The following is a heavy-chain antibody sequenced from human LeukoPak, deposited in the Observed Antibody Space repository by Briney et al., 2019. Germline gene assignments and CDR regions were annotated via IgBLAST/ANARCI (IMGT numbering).Heavy chain of an antibody. CDR2: IYHSGST. CDR3: ARVGYCSGGSCYSNDY. Sequence: GSLRLSCAASGFSFSSYWMSWVRQAPGKGLEWIGSIYHSGSTYYNPSLKSRVTISVDTSKNQFSLKLSSVTAADTAVYYCARVGYCSGGSCYSNDYWGQGTLVTVSS. V-gene: IGHV4-38-2*01. J-gene: IGHJ4*02. D-gene: IGHD2-15*01. CDR1: GFSFSSYW.